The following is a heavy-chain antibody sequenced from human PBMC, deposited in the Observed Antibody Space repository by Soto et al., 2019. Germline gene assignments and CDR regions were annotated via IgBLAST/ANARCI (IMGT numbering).Heavy chain of an antibody. CDR3: TKGVRDSAALDY. Sequence: EVQLVESGGGLVQPGGSLRLSCAASGFTFSDHYMDWVRQAPGQGLEWVGRIKNKLNSYTTEYAASVKGRFTISRDDSKNSLYLQMNSLKTEDTAVYYCTKGVRDSAALDYWGQGTLVTVSS. J-gene: IGHJ4*02. CDR2: IKNKLNSYTT. CDR1: GFTFSDHY. D-gene: IGHD2-21*02. V-gene: IGHV3-72*01.